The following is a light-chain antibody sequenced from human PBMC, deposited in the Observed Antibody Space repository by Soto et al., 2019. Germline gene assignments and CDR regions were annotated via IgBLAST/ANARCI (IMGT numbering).Light chain of an antibody. CDR1: SSDVWSYNL. Sequence: QSVLTQPASVSGSPGQSITISCTGTSSDVWSYNLVSWYQQHPGKAPKLMIYEGSKRPSGVSNRFSGSKSGNTASLTISWLQAEDEADYYCCSYAGSNYVFGTGTKVTVL. V-gene: IGLV2-23*01. CDR2: EGS. CDR3: CSYAGSNYV. J-gene: IGLJ1*01.